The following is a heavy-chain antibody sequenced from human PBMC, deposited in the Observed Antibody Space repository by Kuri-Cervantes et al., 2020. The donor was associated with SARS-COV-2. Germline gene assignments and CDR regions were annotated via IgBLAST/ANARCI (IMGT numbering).Heavy chain of an antibody. Sequence: GESLKISCAASGFTFKTYGMHWVRQAPGKGLEWVAFTRYDGNNQYYGDSVKGRFSISRDNSKNTLYLQMNSLRAEDTAVYYCAKDGHDFWSGYYAPARNYYYYYMDVWGKGTTVTVSS. CDR1: GFTFKTYG. CDR2: TRYDGNNQ. V-gene: IGHV3-30*02. CDR3: AKDGHDFWSGYYAPARNYYYYYMDV. D-gene: IGHD3-3*01. J-gene: IGHJ6*03.